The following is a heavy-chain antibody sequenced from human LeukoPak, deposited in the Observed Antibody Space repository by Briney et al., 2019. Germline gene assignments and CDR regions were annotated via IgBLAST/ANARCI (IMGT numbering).Heavy chain of an antibody. CDR1: GDSISNNGYY. Sequence: PSETLSLTCTVSGDSISNNGYYWSWIRQHPVKGLEWIGYIYYSGSTYYNPSLKSRVTISVDTSENQFSLKLSSVTAADTAVYYCARLYGSGSNYFDYWGQGTLVTVSS. J-gene: IGHJ4*02. CDR3: ARLYGSGSNYFDY. V-gene: IGHV4-31*03. D-gene: IGHD3-10*01. CDR2: IYYSGST.